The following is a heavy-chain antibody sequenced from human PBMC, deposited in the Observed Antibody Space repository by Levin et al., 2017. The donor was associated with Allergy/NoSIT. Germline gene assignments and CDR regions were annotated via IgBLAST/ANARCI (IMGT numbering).Heavy chain of an antibody. CDR2: MNPNSGNT. CDR1: GYTFTSYD. V-gene: IGHV1-8*01. J-gene: IGHJ4*02. CDR3: ARSYGSGSYYPKPIDY. Sequence: ASVKVSCKASGYTFTSYDINWVRQATGQGLEWMGWMNPNSGNTGYAQKFQGRVTMTRNTSISTAYMELSSLRSEDTAVYYCARSYGSGSYYPKPIDYWGQGTLVTVSS. D-gene: IGHD3-10*01.